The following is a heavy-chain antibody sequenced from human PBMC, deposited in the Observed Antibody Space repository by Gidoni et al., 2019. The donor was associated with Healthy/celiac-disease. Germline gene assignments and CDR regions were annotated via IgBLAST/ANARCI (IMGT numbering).Heavy chain of an antibody. CDR1: GFSLSTARMG. J-gene: IGHJ5*02. D-gene: IGHD2-2*01. CDR3: ARMLGYQLLWDWFDP. Sequence: QVTLKESGHVLVKPTETLTLTCTVSGFSLSTARMGVRWVRTPPGNAREWLAHMFSNDEKSYSTSLKSRLTISKDTSKSQVVLTMTNMDPVDTATYYCARMLGYQLLWDWFDPWGQGTLVTVSS. CDR2: MFSNDEK. V-gene: IGHV2-26*01.